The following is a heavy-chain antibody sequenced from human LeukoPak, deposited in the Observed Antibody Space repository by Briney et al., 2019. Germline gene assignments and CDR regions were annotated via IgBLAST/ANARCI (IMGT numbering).Heavy chain of an antibody. CDR3: ATLTRIAMVITSNYYYYYMDV. CDR1: GYSISNGYY. CDR2: INYSGST. D-gene: IGHD5-18*01. V-gene: IGHV4-38-2*02. Sequence: PSETLSLTCTVSGYSISNGYYWGWIRQPPGKGLEWIGEINYSGSTHYNPSLTSRVTISVDTSKNQFSLKLSSVTAADTAVYYCATLTRIAMVITSNYYYYYMDVWGKGTTVTISS. J-gene: IGHJ6*03.